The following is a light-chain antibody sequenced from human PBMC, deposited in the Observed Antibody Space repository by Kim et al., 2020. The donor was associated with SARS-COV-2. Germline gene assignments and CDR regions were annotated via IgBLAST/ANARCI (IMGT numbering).Light chain of an antibody. CDR3: QQYVSYPNT. Sequence: ASVGERVTSTCRASQDINIWLAWYQQRPGKAPKSLIYAASNLQTGGPGRFSGSGSGTEFPLTIRSLQPEDFATYYCQQYVSYPNTFGQGTRLEIK. CDR1: QDINIW. V-gene: IGKV1D-16*01. J-gene: IGKJ5*01. CDR2: AAS.